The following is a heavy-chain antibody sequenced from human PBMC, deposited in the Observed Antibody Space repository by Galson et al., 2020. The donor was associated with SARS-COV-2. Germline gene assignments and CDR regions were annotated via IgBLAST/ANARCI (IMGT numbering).Heavy chain of an antibody. CDR3: ARSYYGSGTYSSIEF. CDR2: IYYSGNT. V-gene: IGHV4-59*01. D-gene: IGHD3-10*01. J-gene: IGHJ4*02. Sequence: SETLSLTCTVSVGSISNYYWSWIRQPPLKVLEWIVYIYYSGNTKYNPSLKSQVTISVDTSKNQFSLKLSSVTAADTAVYYCARSYYGSGTYSSIEFWGQGTLVTVSS. CDR1: VGSISNYY.